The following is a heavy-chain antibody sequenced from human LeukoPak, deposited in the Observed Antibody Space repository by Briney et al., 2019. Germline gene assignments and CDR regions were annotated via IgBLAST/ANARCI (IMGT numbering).Heavy chain of an antibody. CDR3: ARDLIVVNWFDP. CDR2: INPNSGGT. Sequence: ASVKVSCKASGYTFTGYYMHWVRQAPGHGLEWMGRINPNSGGTNYAQKFQGRVTMTRDTSISTAYMELSRLRSDDTAVYYCARDLIVVNWFDPWGQGTLVTVSS. V-gene: IGHV1-2*06. J-gene: IGHJ5*02. D-gene: IGHD2-15*01. CDR1: GYTFTGYY.